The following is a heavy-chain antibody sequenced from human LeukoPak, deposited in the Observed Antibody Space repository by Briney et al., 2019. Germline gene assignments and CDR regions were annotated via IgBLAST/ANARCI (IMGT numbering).Heavy chain of an antibody. D-gene: IGHD6-13*01. CDR2: IYPGDSDT. J-gene: IGHJ6*03. CDR1: GYSFTNYW. Sequence: GESLKISCKASGYSFTNYWIGWVRQMPGKGLEWMGIIYPGDSDTRYSPSFQGQVTISADKSITTAYLQWSSLKASDTAMYYCARQGAAAGPSDYYYMDVWGKGTTITISS. V-gene: IGHV5-51*01. CDR3: ARQGAAAGPSDYYYMDV.